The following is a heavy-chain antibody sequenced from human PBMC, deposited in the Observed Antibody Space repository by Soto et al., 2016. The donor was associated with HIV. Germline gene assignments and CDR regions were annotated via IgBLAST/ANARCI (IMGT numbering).Heavy chain of an antibody. CDR3: ARQDLTSWYIYY. V-gene: IGHV4-39*01. Sequence: QLQLQESGPGLVKPSETLSLSCTVSGGSISSSSYYWGWVRQPPGKGLEWIGSIYYGGHTYYNPSLKSRVTISVDTSKNQFSLKLNSVTAADTAVYFCARQDLTSWYIYYWGQGTLVHRPL. CDR1: GGSISSSSYY. CDR2: IYYGGHT. D-gene: IGHD2-2*01. J-gene: IGHJ4*02.